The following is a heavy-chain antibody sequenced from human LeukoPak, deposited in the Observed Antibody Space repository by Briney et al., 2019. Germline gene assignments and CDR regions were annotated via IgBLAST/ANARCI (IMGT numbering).Heavy chain of an antibody. D-gene: IGHD4-17*01. J-gene: IGHJ4*02. CDR2: INHSGST. Sequence: SETLSLTCAVYGGSFSGYYWSWIRQPPGKGLEWIGEINHSGSTNYNPSLKSRVTISVDTSKNQFSLKLSSVTAADTALYYCARLRDGDYGGYFDYWGQGTLVTASS. CDR1: GGSFSGYY. V-gene: IGHV4-34*01. CDR3: ARLRDGDYGGYFDY.